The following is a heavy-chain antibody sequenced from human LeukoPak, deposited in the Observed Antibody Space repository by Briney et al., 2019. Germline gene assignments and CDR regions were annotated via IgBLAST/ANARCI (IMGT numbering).Heavy chain of an antibody. J-gene: IGHJ4*02. Sequence: GGSLRLSCAASGFTFSSYGMHWVRQAPGKGLEWVSSISSSSSYIYYADSVKGRFTISRDNAKNSLYLQMNSLRAEDTAVYYCARDSSGSFDYWGQGTLITVSS. V-gene: IGHV3-21*01. CDR3: ARDSSGSFDY. D-gene: IGHD1-26*01. CDR2: ISSSSSYI. CDR1: GFTFSSYG.